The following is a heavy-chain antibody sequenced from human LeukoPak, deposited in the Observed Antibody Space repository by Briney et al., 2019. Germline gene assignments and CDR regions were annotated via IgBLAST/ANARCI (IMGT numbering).Heavy chain of an antibody. CDR2: INPNSGGT. D-gene: IGHD2-15*01. CDR3: ARGPTVYCSGGSCYSYRFYYYYMDV. CDR1: GYTFTGYY. V-gene: IGHV1-2*02. J-gene: IGHJ6*03. Sequence: ASVKVSCKASGYTFTGYYMHWVRQAPGQGLEWMGWINPNSGGTNYAQKFQGRVTMTRDTSISTAYMELSSLRSEDTAVYYCARGPTVYCSGGSCYSYRFYYYYMDVWGKGTTVTVSS.